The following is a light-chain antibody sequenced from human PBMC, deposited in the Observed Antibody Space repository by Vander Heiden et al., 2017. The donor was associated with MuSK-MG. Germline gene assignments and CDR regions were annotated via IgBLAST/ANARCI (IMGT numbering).Light chain of an antibody. CDR1: SSNIGAGYV. V-gene: IGLV1-40*01. Sequence: QSVLTQPPSVSGAPGQRVTISCTGSSSNIGAGYVVHWYQPLPGTAPKLLIYGNSNRPSGVPYRFSGSKSGTSASLAITGLQAEDEADYYCQSYDSSLSVVFGGGTKLTVL. CDR2: GNS. J-gene: IGLJ2*01. CDR3: QSYDSSLSVV.